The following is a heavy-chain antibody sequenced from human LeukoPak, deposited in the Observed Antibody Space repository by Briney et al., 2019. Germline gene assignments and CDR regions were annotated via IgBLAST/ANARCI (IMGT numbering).Heavy chain of an antibody. D-gene: IGHD5-18*01. CDR1: GYTFTSYG. CDR3: AREENSYAVQDRYYYYGMDV. CDR2: ISAYNGNT. J-gene: IGHJ6*02. Sequence: GASVKVSCKASGYTFTSYGISWVRQAPGQGLEWMGGISAYNGNTNYAQKLQGRGTMTTDTSTSTAYMELRSLGSDDAAVYYCAREENSYAVQDRYYYYGMDVWGQGTTVTVSS. V-gene: IGHV1-18*01.